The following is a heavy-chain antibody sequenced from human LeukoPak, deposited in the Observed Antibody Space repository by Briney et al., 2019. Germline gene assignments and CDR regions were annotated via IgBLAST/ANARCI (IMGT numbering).Heavy chain of an antibody. CDR3: ARDRLGYCSSTSCYFHGMDV. J-gene: IGHJ6*04. V-gene: IGHV3-21*01. Sequence: GGSLRLSCAASGFTFTYDVMAWVRQAPGKGLEWVSGISAGGGGTYYADSVKGRFTISRDNAKNSLYLQMNSLRAEDTAVYYCARDRLGYCSSTSCYFHGMDVWGKGTTVTVSS. CDR2: ISAGGGGT. D-gene: IGHD2-2*01. CDR1: GFTFTYDV.